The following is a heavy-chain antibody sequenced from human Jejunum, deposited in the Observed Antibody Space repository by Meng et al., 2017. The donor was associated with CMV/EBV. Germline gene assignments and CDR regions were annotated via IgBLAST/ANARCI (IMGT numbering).Heavy chain of an antibody. D-gene: IGHD3-22*01. CDR1: YS. J-gene: IGHJ5*02. V-gene: IGHV5-51*01. Sequence: YSFPWVRQMPWKGLQWMGIIYPGDSDTKYSPSFQGQVTISADKSISTVYLQWSSLKASDTAMYYCARTQDYYDSSGYWASTNWFDPWGQGTLVTVSS. CDR2: IYPGDSDT. CDR3: ARTQDYYDSSGYWASTNWFDP.